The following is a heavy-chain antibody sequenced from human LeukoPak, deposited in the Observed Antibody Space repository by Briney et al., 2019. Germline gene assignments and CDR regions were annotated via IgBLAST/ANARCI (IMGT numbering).Heavy chain of an antibody. D-gene: IGHD3-22*01. V-gene: IGHV3-23*01. CDR2: MSGSGGST. CDR1: GFTFSSYA. CDR3: AKDEIYYDSSGYPPFGY. J-gene: IGHJ4*02. Sequence: GGSLRLSCAASGFTFSSYAMGWVRQAPGKGLEWVSTMSGSGGSTYYADSVKGRFTISRDNSKNTLYLQMNSLRAEDTAVYYCAKDEIYYDSSGYPPFGYWGQGTLVTVSS.